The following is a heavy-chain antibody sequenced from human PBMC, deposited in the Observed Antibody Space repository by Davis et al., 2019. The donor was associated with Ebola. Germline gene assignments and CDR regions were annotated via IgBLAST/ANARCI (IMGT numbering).Heavy chain of an antibody. J-gene: IGHJ6*02. CDR2: IKSKTDGGTT. Sequence: GESLKISCAASGFTFSNYAMSWVRQAPGKGLEWVGRIKSKTDGGTTDYAAPVKGRFTISRDDSKNTLYLQMNSLKTEDTAVYYCARLIFYGMDVWGQGTTVTVSS. CDR3: ARLIFYGMDV. V-gene: IGHV3-15*01. CDR1: GFTFSNYA.